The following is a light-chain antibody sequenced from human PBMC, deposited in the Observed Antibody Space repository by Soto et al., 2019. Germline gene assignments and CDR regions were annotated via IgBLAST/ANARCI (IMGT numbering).Light chain of an antibody. Sequence: EIVLTQSPATLSLSPGERATLSCRASQSVSSYLAWYQQKPGQAPRLLIYDASNRATGIPARFSGSESGTDFTLTISSLEPEDFAVYYCQQRSNWPWAFGPGTKVDIK. V-gene: IGKV3-11*01. CDR2: DAS. CDR3: QQRSNWPWA. J-gene: IGKJ3*01. CDR1: QSVSSY.